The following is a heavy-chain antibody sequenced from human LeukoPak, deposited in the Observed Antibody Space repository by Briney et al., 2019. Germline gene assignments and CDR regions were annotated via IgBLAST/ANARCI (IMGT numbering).Heavy chain of an antibody. D-gene: IGHD4-17*01. CDR3: ACNYGDYEYYFDY. CDR1: GGSISSYY. J-gene: IGHJ4*02. CDR2: IYYSGST. V-gene: IGHV4-59*08. Sequence: SETLSLTCTVSGGSISSYYWSWIRQPPGKGLEWIGYIYYSGSTNYNPSLKSRVTISVDTSKNQFSLKLSSVTAADTAVYYCACNYGDYEYYFDYWGQGTLVTVSS.